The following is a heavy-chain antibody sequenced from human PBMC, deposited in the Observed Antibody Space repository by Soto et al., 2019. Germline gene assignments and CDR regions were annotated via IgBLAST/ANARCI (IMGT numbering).Heavy chain of an antibody. Sequence: PSETLSLTCAVSDGSVTSGGYSWNWIRQPPGKGLEWIGYIYHSGSTYYNPSLKSRVTMSVDTSKNQFSLKLSSVTAADTAVYYCARVLDYSPGKTNIVSRWFNPWGQGILVTVSS. CDR2: IYHSGST. D-gene: IGHD4-4*01. CDR3: ARVLDYSPGKTNIVSRWFNP. V-gene: IGHV4-30-2*01. J-gene: IGHJ5*02. CDR1: DGSVTSGGYS.